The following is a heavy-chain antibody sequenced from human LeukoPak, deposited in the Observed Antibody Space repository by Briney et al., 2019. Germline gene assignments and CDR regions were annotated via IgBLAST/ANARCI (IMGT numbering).Heavy chain of an antibody. J-gene: IGHJ4*02. D-gene: IGHD3-22*01. CDR1: GGTFSSYA. V-gene: IGHV1-69*04. CDR3: AREDYYDSSGYYPFDY. Sequence: SVKVSCKASGGTFSSYAISWVRQAPGQGLEWMGRIIPILGIANYAQKFQGRVTITADKSTSTAYMELSSLRSEDTAVYYCAREDYYDSSGYYPFDYWGQGTLVTVSS. CDR2: IIPILGIA.